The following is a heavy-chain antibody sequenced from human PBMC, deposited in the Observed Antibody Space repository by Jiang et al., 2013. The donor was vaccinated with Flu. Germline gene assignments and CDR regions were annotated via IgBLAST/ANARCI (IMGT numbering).Heavy chain of an antibody. D-gene: IGHD4-17*01. J-gene: IGHJ6*02. CDR1: GYTLPYRY. Sequence: QLVESGAEVKKTGSPVKVSCKASGYTLPYRYLHWVRQAPGQALEWMGWITLLNGNTNYAQKFQDRVTITRDRSMTTAYMELRSLRSEDTAMYYCATDTGSTVTPVIYYYYGMDVWGQGTTVTVSS. CDR2: ITLLNGNT. CDR3: ATDTGSTVTPVIYYYYGMDV. V-gene: IGHV1-45*02.